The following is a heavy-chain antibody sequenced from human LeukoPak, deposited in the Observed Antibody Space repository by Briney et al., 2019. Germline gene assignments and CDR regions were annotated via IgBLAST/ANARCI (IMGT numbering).Heavy chain of an antibody. V-gene: IGHV3-23*01. D-gene: IGHD3-3*01. CDR2: ISASECST. J-gene: IGHJ5*02. CDR3: ANFEFCSCYTSWLFFDP. Sequence: PGGSLRLSCAASGFTFSSYALHWVRQAPGKGLERVSSISASECSTFYADSVKGRFTISRDISKNTLYLHMNGLRAEDTAVYCCANFEFCSCYTSWLFFDPWGQGTLVTVSS. CDR1: GFTFSSYA.